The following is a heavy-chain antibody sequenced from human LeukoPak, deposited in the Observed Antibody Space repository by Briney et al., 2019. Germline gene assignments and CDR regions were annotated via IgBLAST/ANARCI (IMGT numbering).Heavy chain of an antibody. V-gene: IGHV3-21*01. CDR2: ITGTSSYI. J-gene: IGHJ4*02. CDR1: GFTSPPYT. D-gene: IGHD1-26*01. Sequence: PLRPSCAVSGFTSPPYTMNWVPHPQGKGLEWSSSITGTSSYIYYADSVKGRFTISRDDAKNSLSLHMNSLRAEDTAVYYCARDGSYYGGYYFDSWGLGTLVTVSS. CDR3: ARDGSYYGGYYFDS.